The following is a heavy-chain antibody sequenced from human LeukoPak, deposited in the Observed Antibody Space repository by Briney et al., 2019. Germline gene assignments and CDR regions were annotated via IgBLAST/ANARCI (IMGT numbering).Heavy chain of an antibody. CDR2: ISGSGDST. V-gene: IGHV3-23*01. J-gene: IGHJ4*02. CDR3: ASQIHYTVLADY. CDR1: GFTFTSFG. Sequence: PGGSLRLSCAASGFTFTSFGMNWVRQAPGKGLEWVSTISGSGDSTYYADSVKGRFTISRDNSKNTLYLQMNSLRAEDTAVYYCASQIHYTVLADYWGQGTLVTVSS. D-gene: IGHD3-3*01.